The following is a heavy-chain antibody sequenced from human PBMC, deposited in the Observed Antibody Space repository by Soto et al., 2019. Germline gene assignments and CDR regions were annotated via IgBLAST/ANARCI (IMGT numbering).Heavy chain of an antibody. CDR3: ARGPTQADFDY. Sequence: EVQLVESGGGLVQPGGSLRLSCAASGFTVSSNYMIWVRQAPGKGLEWVSVSGGSTYYADSVKGRFTLSRDNSKNTLYLQMNSLRAEDTAVYYCARGPTQADFDYWGQGTLVTVSS. V-gene: IGHV3-66*01. CDR1: GFTVSSNY. J-gene: IGHJ4*02. CDR2: SGGST.